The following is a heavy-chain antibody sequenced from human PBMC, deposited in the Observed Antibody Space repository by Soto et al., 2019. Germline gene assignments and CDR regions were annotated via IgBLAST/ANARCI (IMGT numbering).Heavy chain of an antibody. CDR3: ARTAAAGKYYYGVDV. D-gene: IGHD6-13*01. V-gene: IGHV5-51*01. CDR1: GYSFTSYW. CDR2: IYPGDSDT. J-gene: IGHJ6*02. Sequence: GEALKISCKGSGYSFTSYWIGWVRQMPGKGLEWMGIIYPGDSDTRYSPSFQGQVTISADKSISTAYLQWSSLRASDTAMYYCARTAAAGKYYYGVDVWGQGTTVTVSS.